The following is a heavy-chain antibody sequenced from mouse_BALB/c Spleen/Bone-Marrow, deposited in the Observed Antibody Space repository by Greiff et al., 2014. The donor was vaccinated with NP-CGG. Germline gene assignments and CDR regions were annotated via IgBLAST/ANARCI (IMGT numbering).Heavy chain of an antibody. J-gene: IGHJ2*01. D-gene: IGHD2-10*02. CDR2: IHPYNDGT. V-gene: IGHV1-14*01. CDR1: GYTFTSYV. CDR3: ARRYGNYYFDY. Sequence: EVQLQQSGPELVKPGASVKMSCKASGYTFTSYVMHWVKQKPGQGLEWIGYIHPYNDGTKYNEKFKGKATPTSDKSSSTAYMELSSLTSEDSAVYYCARRYGNYYFDYWGQGTTLTVSS.